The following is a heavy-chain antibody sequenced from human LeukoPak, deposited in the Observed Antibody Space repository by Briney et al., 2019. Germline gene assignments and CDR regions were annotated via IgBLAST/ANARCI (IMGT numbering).Heavy chain of an antibody. CDR3: AKGDGSGSYFGFHFDY. V-gene: IGHV3-23*01. J-gene: IGHJ4*02. D-gene: IGHD3-10*01. CDR2: ISGSGGST. Sequence: GGSLRLSCAASGFTFSSYAMSWIRQAPGKWLEWVSAISGSGGSTYYADSVKGRFTISRDNSKNTLYLQMNSLRAEDTAVYYCAKGDGSGSYFGFHFDYWGQGTLVTVSS. CDR1: GFTFSSYA.